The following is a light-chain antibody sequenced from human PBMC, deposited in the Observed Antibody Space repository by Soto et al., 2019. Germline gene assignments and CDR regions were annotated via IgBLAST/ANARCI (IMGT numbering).Light chain of an antibody. CDR2: GAS. J-gene: IGKJ2*01. CDR1: PSVSSN. CDR3: QQYNNWPPYT. V-gene: IGKV3-15*01. Sequence: EIVMTQSPATLSVSPGERATLSCRASPSVSSNLAWYQQKPGQAPRLLIYGASTRATGIPARFSGSGSGTEFTLTISSLQSEDFGVYYCQQYNNWPPYTFGQGTKLEIK.